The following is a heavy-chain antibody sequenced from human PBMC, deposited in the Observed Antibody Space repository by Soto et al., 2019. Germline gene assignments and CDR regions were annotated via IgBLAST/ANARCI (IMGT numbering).Heavy chain of an antibody. D-gene: IGHD3-9*01. CDR1: GFPFSSYA. CDR3: AKADFYDNYVQIHH. V-gene: IGHV3-23*01. CDR2: ISGNAGDT. Sequence: GGSLRLSCAVSGFPFSSYAMSWVRLAPSKGLKWVSAISGNAGDTYYTDSVQGRFTISRDNSRNTLYLEMNSLRLEDTAVYFCAKADFYDNYVQIHHWGQASQVTVSS. J-gene: IGHJ5*02.